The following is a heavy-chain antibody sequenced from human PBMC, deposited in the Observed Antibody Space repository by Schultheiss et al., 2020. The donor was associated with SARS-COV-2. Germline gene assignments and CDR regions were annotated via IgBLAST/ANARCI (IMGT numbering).Heavy chain of an antibody. CDR3: ARAERRWLQLNGWYFDL. CDR2: IYYSGST. CDR1: GDPIRRGDYF. D-gene: IGHD5-24*01. Sequence: SETLSLTCSVSGDPIRRGDYFWTWIRQTPGKGLEWIGYIYYSGSTNYNPSLKSRVTISVDTSKNQFSLKLSSVTAADTAVYYCARAERRWLQLNGWYFDLWGRGTLVTVSS. J-gene: IGHJ2*01. V-gene: IGHV4-61*08.